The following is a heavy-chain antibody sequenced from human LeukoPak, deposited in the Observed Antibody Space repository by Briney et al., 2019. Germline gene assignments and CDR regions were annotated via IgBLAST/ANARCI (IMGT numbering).Heavy chain of an antibody. D-gene: IGHD5-12*01. CDR2: IYYSGST. J-gene: IGHJ4*02. V-gene: IGHV4-30-4*01. CDR1: GGSISSGDYY. CDR3: ARDSGPYSYYSFDY. Sequence: PSETLSLTCTVSGGSISSGDYYWSWIRQPPGKGLEWIGYIYYSGSTYYNPSLKSRVTISVDTSKNQFSLKLSSVTAADTAVYYCARDSGPYSYYSFDYWGQGTLVTVSS.